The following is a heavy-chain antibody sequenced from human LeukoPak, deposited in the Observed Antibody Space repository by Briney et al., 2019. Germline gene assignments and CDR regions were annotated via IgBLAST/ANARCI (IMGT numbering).Heavy chain of an antibody. Sequence: GGSLRLSCAASGFTVSSNYMSWVRQAPGKGLEWVSIIYRGGNTYYADSVKGRFTISRDNSKNTLYFQMNSLRAEDTAVYYCAGQYCSSTSCNGAFDIWGQGTMVTVSS. J-gene: IGHJ3*02. CDR2: IYRGGNT. V-gene: IGHV3-53*01. CDR3: AGQYCSSTSCNGAFDI. CDR1: GFTVSSNY. D-gene: IGHD2-2*01.